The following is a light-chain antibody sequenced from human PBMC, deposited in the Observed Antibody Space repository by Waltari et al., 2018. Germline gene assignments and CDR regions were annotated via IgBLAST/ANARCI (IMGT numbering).Light chain of an antibody. CDR2: ATS. J-gene: IGKJ2*01. CDR3: QLFGRSYT. CDR1: QSVSRSH. Sequence: EPMLTQSPGTLSLSPGERVTLSCRASQSVSRSHLGWYQQKPGQAPRLLIYATSSRATGVPDRISGSGSGTDFTLTITRLEPEDFAVYYCQLFGRSYTFGQGTKLESK. V-gene: IGKV3-20*01.